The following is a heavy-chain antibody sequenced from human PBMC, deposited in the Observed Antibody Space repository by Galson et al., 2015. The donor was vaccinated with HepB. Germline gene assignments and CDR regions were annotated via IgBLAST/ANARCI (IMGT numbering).Heavy chain of an antibody. CDR3: ARPGDYVNWYFDL. CDR2: ISSSSTI. J-gene: IGHJ2*01. V-gene: IGHV3-69-1*01. CDR1: GFTFSDYY. D-gene: IGHD4-17*01. Sequence: SLRLSCAASGFTFSDYYMSWIRQAPGKGLEWVSYISSSSTIYYADSVKGRFTISRDNAKNSLYLQMNSLRAEDTAVYYCARPGDYVNWYFDLWGRGTLVTVSS.